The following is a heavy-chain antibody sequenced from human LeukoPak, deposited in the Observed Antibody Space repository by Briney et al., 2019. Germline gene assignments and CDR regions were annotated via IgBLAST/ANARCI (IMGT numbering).Heavy chain of an antibody. D-gene: IGHD3-9*01. Sequence: SETLSLTCAVYGGSFSGYYWGWLRPAPGQGLEWIGDINHSGSTNYNPSLKSRVTISVDTSKNQFSLKLSSVAAADTAVYYCARVRTTLRYFDWSPVGMDVWGQGTTVTVSS. CDR1: GGSFSGYY. CDR2: INHSGST. J-gene: IGHJ6*02. CDR3: ARVRTTLRYFDWSPVGMDV. V-gene: IGHV4-34*01.